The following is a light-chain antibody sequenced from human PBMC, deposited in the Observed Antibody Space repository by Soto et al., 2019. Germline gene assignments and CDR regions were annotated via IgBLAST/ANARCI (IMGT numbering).Light chain of an antibody. J-gene: IGKJ2*01. CDR2: GAS. V-gene: IGKV3-20*01. CDR1: QSVSSSY. Sequence: EIVLTQSPGTLSLSPGERATLSCRASQSVSSSYLAWYQQKPGQAPRLVIYGASNRATGIPDRFSGSGSGTDFTLTISRLEPEDFAVYYYQQYGSSPPYTFGQGTKLEIK. CDR3: QQYGSSPPYT.